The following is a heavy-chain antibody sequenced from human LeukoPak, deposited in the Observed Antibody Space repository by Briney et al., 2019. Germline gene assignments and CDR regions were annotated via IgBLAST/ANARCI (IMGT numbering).Heavy chain of an antibody. CDR1: GGSISSYY. V-gene: IGHV4-59*01. CDR2: IYYSGST. Sequence: SETLSLTCTVSGGSISSYYWSWIRQPPGKGLEWIGYIYYSGSTNYNPSLRSRVTISVDTSKNQFSLKLSSVTAADTAVYYCARVIYDYAREAYYYYYMDVWGKGTTVTISS. CDR3: ARVIYDYAREAYYYYYMDV. J-gene: IGHJ6*03. D-gene: IGHD3-16*01.